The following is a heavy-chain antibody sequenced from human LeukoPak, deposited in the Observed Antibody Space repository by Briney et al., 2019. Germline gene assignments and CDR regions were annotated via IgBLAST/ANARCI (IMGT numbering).Heavy chain of an antibody. V-gene: IGHV4-59*01. D-gene: IGHD3-10*01. Sequence: PSETLSLTCTVSGGSISSYYWSWIRQPPGKGLEWIGYIYYSGSTNYNPSLKSRVTISVDTSKNQFSLKLSTVTAADTAVYYCPRGAMVRQNWFDPWGQGTLVTVSS. J-gene: IGHJ5*02. CDR3: PRGAMVRQNWFDP. CDR1: GGSISSYY. CDR2: IYYSGST.